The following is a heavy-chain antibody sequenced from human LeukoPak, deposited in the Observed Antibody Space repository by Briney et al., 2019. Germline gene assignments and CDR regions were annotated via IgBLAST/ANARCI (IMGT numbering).Heavy chain of an antibody. Sequence: GGSLRLSCVASGFIFSSYGMHWVRQAPGKGLEWVAFTRSDGSDKYYTGSVKGRFTISRDNSKNTLYLQMNSLRAEDTAVYYCRGTIVVVPAASYYYYYMDVWGKGTTVTVSS. D-gene: IGHD2-2*01. CDR3: RGTIVVVPAASYYYYYMDV. V-gene: IGHV3-30*02. J-gene: IGHJ6*03. CDR1: GFIFSSYG. CDR2: TRSDGSDK.